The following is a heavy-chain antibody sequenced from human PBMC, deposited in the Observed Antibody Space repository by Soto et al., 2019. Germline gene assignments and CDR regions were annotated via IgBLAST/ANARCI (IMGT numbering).Heavy chain of an antibody. J-gene: IGHJ6*02. CDR2: IYSGGST. CDR3: ARAHRPAPYGMDV. Sequence: EVQLVESGGGLIQPGGSLRLSCAASGFTVSSNYMSWVRQAPGKGLEWVSVIYSGGSTYYADSVKGRFTISRDNSKNTLYLQRNSLRAEDTAVYYCARAHRPAPYGMDVWGQGTTVTVSS. V-gene: IGHV3-53*01. CDR1: GFTVSSNY.